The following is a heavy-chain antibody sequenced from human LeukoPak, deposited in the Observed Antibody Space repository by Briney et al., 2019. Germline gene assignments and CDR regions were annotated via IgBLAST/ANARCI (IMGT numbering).Heavy chain of an antibody. D-gene: IGHD6-19*01. J-gene: IGHJ6*02. CDR2: INHSGST. CDR1: GGSFSGYY. CDR3: ARKERIAVAGTRGYYYGMDV. V-gene: IGHV4-34*01. Sequence: KPSETLSLTCAVYGGSFSGYYWSWIRQPPGKGLEWIGEINHSGSTNYNPSLKSRVTISVDTSKNQFSLKLSSVTAADTAVYYCARKERIAVAGTRGYYYGMDVWGQGTTVTVSS.